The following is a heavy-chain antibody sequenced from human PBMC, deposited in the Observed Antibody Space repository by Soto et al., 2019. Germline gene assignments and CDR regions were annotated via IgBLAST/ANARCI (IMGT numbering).Heavy chain of an antibody. V-gene: IGHV1-18*01. Sequence: ASVKVSCKASGYTFTSYGISWVRQAPGQGLEWKGWISAYNGNTNYAQKLQGRVTMTTDTSTSTAYMELRSLSSDDTAVYYCGYCSGGSCYTNWFDPWGQGTLVTVSS. CDR2: ISAYNGNT. J-gene: IGHJ5*02. CDR1: GYTFTSYG. CDR3: GYCSGGSCYTNWFDP. D-gene: IGHD2-15*01.